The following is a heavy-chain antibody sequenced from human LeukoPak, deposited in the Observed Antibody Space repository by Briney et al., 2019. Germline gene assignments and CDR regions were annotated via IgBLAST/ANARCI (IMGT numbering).Heavy chain of an antibody. D-gene: IGHD2-15*01. V-gene: IGHV4-39*01. CDR1: GGSISSSSYY. J-gene: IGHJ5*02. CDR3: TRHSIVALAAALSFDP. CDR2: IYYSGST. Sequence: SETLSLTCTVSGGSISSSSYYWGWIRQPPGKGLEWIGSIYYSGSTYYNPSLKSRVTISVDTSKNQFSLKLSSVTAADTAVYYCTRHSIVALAAALSFDPWGQGTLATVSS.